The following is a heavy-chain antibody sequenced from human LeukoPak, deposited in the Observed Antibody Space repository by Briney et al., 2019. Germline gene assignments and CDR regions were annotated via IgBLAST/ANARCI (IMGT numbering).Heavy chain of an antibody. V-gene: IGHV1-2*06. CDR1: GYTFTGYY. J-gene: IGHJ4*02. D-gene: IGHD5-12*01. CDR2: INPHSGDA. CDR3: ARDGVIVAGLKSPYFDY. Sequence: GASVKVSCKASGYTFTGYYMHWVRQAPGQGLEWMGRINPHSGDANYAQKFQGRVTMTRDTSISTAYMELSRLRSDDTAVYYCARDGVIVAGLKSPYFDYWGQGTLVTVSS.